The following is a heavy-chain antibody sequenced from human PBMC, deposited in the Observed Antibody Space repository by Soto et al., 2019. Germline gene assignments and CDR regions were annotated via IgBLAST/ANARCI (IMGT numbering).Heavy chain of an antibody. CDR3: ARVGGGLYSYGPDY. Sequence: GGSLRLSCAASGFTFSSYSMNWVRQAPGKGLEWVSSISSSSSYIYYADSVKGRFTISRDSAKNSLYLQMNSLRAEDTAVYYCARVGGGLYSYGPDYWGQGTLVTVSS. CDR2: ISSSSSYI. CDR1: GFTFSSYS. D-gene: IGHD5-18*01. V-gene: IGHV3-21*01. J-gene: IGHJ4*02.